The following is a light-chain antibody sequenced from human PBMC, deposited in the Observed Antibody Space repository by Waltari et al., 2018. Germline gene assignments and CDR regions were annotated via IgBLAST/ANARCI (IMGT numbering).Light chain of an antibody. J-gene: IGKJ1*01. CDR1: QGVSSN. CDR2: GAS. V-gene: IGKV3-15*01. Sequence: EIVFPHSLATLSGSPGKRATLSCRAIQGVSSNLPRHQQKPGKVPMHLIYGASTRATGIPARFSGSGSCTEFTLTISSLQSEDFAVYYCHQYNNWPPVLTFGQGTKVEIK. CDR3: HQYNNWPPVLT.